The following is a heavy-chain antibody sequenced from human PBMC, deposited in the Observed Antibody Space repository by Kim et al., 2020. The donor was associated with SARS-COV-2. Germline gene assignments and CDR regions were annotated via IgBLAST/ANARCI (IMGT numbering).Heavy chain of an antibody. CDR3: ARVVSNTSGYYPDP. CDR1: GDSMTSGTCY. D-gene: IGHD3-22*01. CDR2: VHDSGTT. V-gene: IGHV4-31*11. J-gene: IGHJ5*02. Sequence: SETLSLTCAVSGDSMTSGTCYWAWIRQQPGKGLEWIAYVHDSGTTYHNPAFQSRVILSIDTSKNQFSLNLRSVTAADTAVYYCARVVSNTSGYYPDPWG.